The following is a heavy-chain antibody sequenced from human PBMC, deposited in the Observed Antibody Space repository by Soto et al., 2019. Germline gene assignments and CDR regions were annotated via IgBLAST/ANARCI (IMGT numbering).Heavy chain of an antibody. V-gene: IGHV3-13*01. Sequence: EVQLVESGGGLVQPGGSLRLSCAASGFTFSTYDMHWVRQATGKGLEWVSTIGTTGDTYYPVSVKGRFTISRENAKNSLYLQMNSLRAVDKAVYYCARGLYSFDYWGQGTLVTVSS. CDR2: IGTTGDT. J-gene: IGHJ4*02. CDR3: ARGLYSFDY. CDR1: GFTFSTYD.